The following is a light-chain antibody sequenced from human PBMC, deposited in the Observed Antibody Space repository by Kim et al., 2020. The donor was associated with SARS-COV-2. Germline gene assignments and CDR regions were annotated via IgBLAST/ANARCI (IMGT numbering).Light chain of an antibody. CDR1: SGHSSYA. CDR2: VNSDGSH. Sequence: SVKLTCTLSSGHSSYAIAWHQQQPEKGPRYLMKVNSDGSHSKGDGIPDRFSGSSSGAERYLTISSLQSEDEADYYCQTWGTGIRVFGGGTKLTVL. V-gene: IGLV4-69*01. J-gene: IGLJ3*02. CDR3: QTWGTGIRV.